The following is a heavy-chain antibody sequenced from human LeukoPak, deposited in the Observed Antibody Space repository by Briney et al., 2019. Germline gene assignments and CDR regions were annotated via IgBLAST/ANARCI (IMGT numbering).Heavy chain of an antibody. CDR3: AGSETPWFPYYFDY. D-gene: IGHD3-10*01. CDR1: GFTFSSYA. CDR2: ISYDGSNK. V-gene: IGHV3-30-3*01. J-gene: IGHJ4*02. Sequence: GGSLRLSCAASGFTFSSYAMHWVRQAPGKGLEWVAVISYDGSNKYYADSVKGRFTISRDNSKNTLYLQMNSLRAEDTAVYYCAGSETPWFPYYFDYWGQGTLVTVSS.